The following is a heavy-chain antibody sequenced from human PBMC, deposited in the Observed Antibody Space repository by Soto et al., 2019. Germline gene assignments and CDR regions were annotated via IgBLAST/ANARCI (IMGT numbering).Heavy chain of an antibody. CDR1: GFTFSRLY. CDR3: ARDHGMFLSYYYYGMDV. D-gene: IGHD3-10*02. Sequence: QVQLVESGGGVVQPGRSLRLSCAASGFTFSRLYMHWVRQAPGKGLAWVAVISYDGNNKHFAESVKGRFSISRDDSKNTVYLEMNNLRGDDSAVYYCARDHGMFLSYYYYGMDVWGQGTTVTVSS. V-gene: IGHV3-30-3*01. CDR2: ISYDGNNK. J-gene: IGHJ6*02.